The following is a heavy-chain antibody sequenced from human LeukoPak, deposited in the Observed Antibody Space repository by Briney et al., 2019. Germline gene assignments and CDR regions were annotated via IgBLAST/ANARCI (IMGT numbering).Heavy chain of an antibody. J-gene: IGHJ4*02. CDR3: ARSELLWFGGVKSGFDY. Sequence: PSETLSLTCAVYGASFSNYYWSWIRQPPGKGLEWIGEINHSGSTNYNPSLKRRVTISVDTSKNQFSLKLNSMTAADTAVYYCARSELLWFGGVKSGFDYWGQGTLVTVSS. V-gene: IGHV4-34*01. CDR2: INHSGST. CDR1: GASFSNYY. D-gene: IGHD3-10*01.